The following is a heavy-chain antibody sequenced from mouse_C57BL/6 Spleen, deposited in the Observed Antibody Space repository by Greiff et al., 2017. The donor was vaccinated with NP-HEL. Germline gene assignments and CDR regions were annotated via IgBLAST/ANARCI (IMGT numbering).Heavy chain of an antibody. CDR2: IYPGDGDT. Sequence: QLQQSGAELVKPGASVKISCKASGYAFSSYWMNWVKQRPGKGLEWIGQIYPGDGDTNYNGKFKGKATLTADKSSSTAYMQLSSLTSEDSAVYFCARFYYGSSLDYWGQGTTLTVSS. CDR1: GYAFSSYW. J-gene: IGHJ2*01. CDR3: ARFYYGSSLDY. D-gene: IGHD1-1*01. V-gene: IGHV1-80*01.